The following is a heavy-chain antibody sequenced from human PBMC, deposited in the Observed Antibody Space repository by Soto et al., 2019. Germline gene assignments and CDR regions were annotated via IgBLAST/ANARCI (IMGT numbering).Heavy chain of an antibody. CDR2: ITGSGGGA. D-gene: IGHD6-13*01. Sequence: EVQLLESGGGLVQPGGSLRLSCAASGVTFSNYAISWVRQAPGKGLEWVSVITGSGGGAYFVDSVKGRFTITRDNSKNTVYLQMNSVRADDTAVYYCALRPLPAAGFDYWGQGALCTVAS. CDR3: ALRPLPAAGFDY. J-gene: IGHJ4*02. CDR1: GVTFSNYA. V-gene: IGHV3-23*01.